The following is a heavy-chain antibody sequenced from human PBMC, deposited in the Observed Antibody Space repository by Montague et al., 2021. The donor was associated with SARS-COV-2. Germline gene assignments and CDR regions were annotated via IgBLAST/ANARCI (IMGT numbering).Heavy chain of an antibody. CDR1: GGSISSPNW. CDR3: ARVNKVDYYFEY. J-gene: IGHJ4*02. V-gene: IGHV4-4*02. D-gene: IGHD2/OR15-2a*01. Sequence: SETLSLTCAVSGGSISSPNWWSWVRRSPVKGLEWIGEIYHSGTTNSNPSLKSRVTISIDNSKNQFSLKLTSVTAADTAVYFCARVNKVDYYFEYWGQGALVTVSS. CDR2: IYHSGTT.